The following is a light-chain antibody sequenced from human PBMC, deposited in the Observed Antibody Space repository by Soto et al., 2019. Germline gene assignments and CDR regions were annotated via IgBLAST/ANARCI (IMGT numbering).Light chain of an antibody. CDR1: QSVLYRSNNKNY. J-gene: IGKJ4*01. Sequence: DIVMTQSPDSLAVSLGERATINCKSSQSVLYRSNNKNYLAWYHQKPGQPPKLLIYWASTRESGVPDRFSGSGSGTDFTLTISSLQAEDVAVYYCQQYYATPLSFGGGNKVEIK. CDR3: QQYYATPLS. V-gene: IGKV4-1*01. CDR2: WAS.